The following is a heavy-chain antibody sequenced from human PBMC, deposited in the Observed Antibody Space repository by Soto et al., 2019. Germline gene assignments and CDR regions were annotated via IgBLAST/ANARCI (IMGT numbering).Heavy chain of an antibody. J-gene: IGHJ4*02. CDR2: ISGSGGST. CDR3: AKDWAFSGSYSYDY. V-gene: IGHV3-23*01. CDR1: GFTFSSYA. Sequence: EVQLLESGGGLVQPGGSLRLSCAASGFTFSSYAMSWVRQAPGKGLEWVSAISGSGGSTYYADSVKGRFTISRDNSKNTLYLQMKSLRAEDTAVYYCAKDWAFSGSYSYDYWGQGTLVTVSS. D-gene: IGHD1-26*01.